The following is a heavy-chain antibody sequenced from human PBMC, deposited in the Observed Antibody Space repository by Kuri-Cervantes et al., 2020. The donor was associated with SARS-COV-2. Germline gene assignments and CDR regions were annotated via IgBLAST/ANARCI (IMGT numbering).Heavy chain of an antibody. V-gene: IGHV4-39*07. CDR3: ARTYYYDSSGYLETYYFDY. J-gene: IGHJ4*02. CDR1: GGSISSSSYY. D-gene: IGHD3-22*01. Sequence: SETLSLTCTVSGGSISSSSYYWGWIRQPPGKGLEWIGSIYYSGSTYYNPSLKSRVTISVDTSKNQFSLKLSSVTAADTAVYYCARTYYYDSSGYLETYYFDYWGQGTLVTVSS. CDR2: IYYSGST.